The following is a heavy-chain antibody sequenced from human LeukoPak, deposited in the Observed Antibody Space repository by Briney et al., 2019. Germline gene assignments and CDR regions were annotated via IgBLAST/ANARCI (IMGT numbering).Heavy chain of an antibody. J-gene: IGHJ4*02. CDR1: GFTFSSFA. CDR2: ISYDGTNK. D-gene: IGHD7-27*01. Sequence: GGSLRLSCAASGFTFSSFALHWVRQAPGKGLEWVAVISYDGTNKYYADSVKGRFTISRDNAKNSLYLQMNSLRAEDTAVYYCASSETGVIDYWGQGTLVTVSS. CDR3: ASSETGVIDY. V-gene: IGHV3-30-3*01.